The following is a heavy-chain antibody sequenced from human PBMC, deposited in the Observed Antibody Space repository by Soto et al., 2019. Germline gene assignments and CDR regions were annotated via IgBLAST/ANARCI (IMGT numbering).Heavy chain of an antibody. Sequence: QVQLVQSGAEVKKPGSSVKVSCKASGGTFSSYTISWVRQAPGQGLEWMGRIIPILGIANYAQKFQGRVTITTEKSTSTAYMERSSLRSEDTAVYYCAREIVATTTWSYYYYGMDVWGQGTTVTVSS. CDR3: AREIVATTTWSYYYYGMDV. CDR1: GGTFSSYT. CDR2: IIPILGIA. D-gene: IGHD5-12*01. J-gene: IGHJ6*02. V-gene: IGHV1-69*08.